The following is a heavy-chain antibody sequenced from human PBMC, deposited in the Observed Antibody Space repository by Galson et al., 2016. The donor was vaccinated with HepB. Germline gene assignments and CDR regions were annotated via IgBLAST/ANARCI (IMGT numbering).Heavy chain of an antibody. CDR1: GGSISSSNW. J-gene: IGHJ4*02. D-gene: IGHD1-26*01. V-gene: IGHV4-4*02. CDR3: ASSGSYYRIFDY. Sequence: ETLSLTCAVSGGSISSSNWCTWVRQPPGKGLEWIGEIYRTGSINFNPSLKSRVTISVDESKNQFSLTLSSVTAADTAVYYCASSGSYYRIFDYWGQGILVIVSS. CDR2: IYRTGSI.